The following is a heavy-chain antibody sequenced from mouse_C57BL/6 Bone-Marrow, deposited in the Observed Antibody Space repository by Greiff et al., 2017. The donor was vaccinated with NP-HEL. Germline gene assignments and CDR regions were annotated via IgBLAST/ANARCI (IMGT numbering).Heavy chain of an antibody. D-gene: IGHD2-3*01. Sequence: EVHLGESGGGLVKPGGSLKLSCAASGFTFSSYAMSWVRQTPEKRLEWVATISDGGSYTYYPDNVKGRFTISRDNAKNNLYLQMSHLKSEDTAMYYCARDSYDGYYGPFAYWGQGTLVTVSA. J-gene: IGHJ3*01. CDR1: GFTFSSYA. CDR3: ARDSYDGYYGPFAY. V-gene: IGHV5-4*01. CDR2: ISDGGSYT.